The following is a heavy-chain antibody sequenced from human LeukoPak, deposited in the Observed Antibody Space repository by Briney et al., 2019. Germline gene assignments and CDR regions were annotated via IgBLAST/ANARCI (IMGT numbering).Heavy chain of an antibody. D-gene: IGHD6-6*01. CDR2: IYPGDSDT. V-gene: IGHV5-51*01. J-gene: IGHJ6*02. CDR3: ARISIAARPSADYYYYGMDV. Sequence: GESLKISCKGSGYSFTSYWIGWVRQVPGKGLEWMGIIYPGDSDTRYSPSFQGQVTISADKSISTAYLQWSSLKASDTAMYYCARISIAARPSADYYYYGMDVWGQGTTVTVSS. CDR1: GYSFTSYW.